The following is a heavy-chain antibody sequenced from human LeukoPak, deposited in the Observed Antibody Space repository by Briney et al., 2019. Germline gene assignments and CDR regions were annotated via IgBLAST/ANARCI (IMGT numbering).Heavy chain of an antibody. Sequence: ASVKVSCKASGYTFTSYDINWVRQAPGQGLEWMGWMNPNSGNTGYAQKFQGRVTMTRNTSISTAYMELSSLRSEDTAVYYCARGSDYYDSSGGLAPWGQGTLVTVSS. CDR3: ARGSDYYDSSGGLAP. CDR1: GYTFTSYD. J-gene: IGHJ5*02. CDR2: MNPNSGNT. D-gene: IGHD3-22*01. V-gene: IGHV1-8*01.